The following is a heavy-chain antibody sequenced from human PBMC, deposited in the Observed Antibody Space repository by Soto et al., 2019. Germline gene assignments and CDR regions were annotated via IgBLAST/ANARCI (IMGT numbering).Heavy chain of an antibody. CDR2: IKQDGSEK. D-gene: IGHD2-2*01. CDR3: ARALGYCSSTSCRTHFDY. V-gene: IGHV3-7*01. J-gene: IGHJ4*02. CDR1: GFTFSSYW. Sequence: GGSLRLSCAASGFTFSSYWMSWVRQAPGKGLEWVANIKQDGSEKYYVDPVKGRFTISRDNAKNSLYLQMNSLRAEDTAVYYCARALGYCSSTSCRTHFDYWGQGTLVTVSS.